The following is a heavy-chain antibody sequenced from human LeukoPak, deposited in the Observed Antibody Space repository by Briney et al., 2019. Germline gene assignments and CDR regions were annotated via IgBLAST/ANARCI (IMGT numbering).Heavy chain of an antibody. CDR1: GFTFTSSA. D-gene: IGHD3-3*01. V-gene: IGHV1-58*01. Sequence: ASVTVSCTASGFTFTSSAVQWVRQARGQRLEWIGWIVVGSGNTNYAQKFQERVTITRDMSTSTAYMELSSLRSEDTAVYYCAAAPQPHYDFWSGYSLWGQGTLVTVSS. CDR2: IVVGSGNT. J-gene: IGHJ4*02. CDR3: AAAPQPHYDFWSGYSL.